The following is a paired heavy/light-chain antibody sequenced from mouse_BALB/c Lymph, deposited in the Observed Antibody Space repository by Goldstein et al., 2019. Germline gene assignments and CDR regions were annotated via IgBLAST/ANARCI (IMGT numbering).Light chain of an antibody. J-gene: IGKJ1*01. CDR2: KAS. CDR3: QQGQSYPWT. CDR1: QNINVW. V-gene: IGKV10-94*01. Sequence: DIQMNQSPSSLSASLGDTITITCHASQNINVWLSWYQQKPGNIPKLLIYKASNLHTGVPSRFSGSGSGTGFTLTISSLQPEDIATYYCQQGQSYPWTFGGGTKLEIK.
Heavy chain of an antibody. V-gene: IGHV5-17*02. J-gene: IGHJ4*01. CDR1: GFTFSSFG. Sequence: DVQLVESGGGLVQPGGSRKLSCAASGFTFSSFGMHWVRQAPEKGLEWVAYISSGSSTIYYADTVKGRFTISRDNPKNTLFLQMTSLRSEDTAMYYCARWYGLYYYAMDYWGQGTSVTVSS. D-gene: IGHD2-10*02. CDR2: ISSGSSTI. CDR3: ARWYGLYYYAMDY.